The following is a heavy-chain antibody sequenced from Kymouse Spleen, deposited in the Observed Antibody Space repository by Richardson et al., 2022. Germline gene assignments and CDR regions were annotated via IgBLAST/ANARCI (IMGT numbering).Heavy chain of an antibody. CDR2: IYYSGST. CDR3: ARQRITGTTRNWFDP. V-gene: IGHV4-39*01. Sequence: QLQLQESGPGLVKPSETLSLTCTVSGGSISSSSYYWGWIRQPPGKGLEWIGSIYYSGSTYYNPSLKSRVTISVDTSKNQFSLKLSSVTAADTAVYYCARQRITGTTRNWFDPWGQGTLVTVSS. J-gene: IGHJ5*02. D-gene: IGHD1-7*01. CDR1: GGSISSSSYY.